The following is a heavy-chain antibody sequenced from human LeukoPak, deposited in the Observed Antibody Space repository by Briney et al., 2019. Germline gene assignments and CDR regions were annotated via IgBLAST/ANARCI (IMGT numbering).Heavy chain of an antibody. Sequence: GSLILSCAASGFTFSSYGMHWVRQAPGKGLEWVAVISYDGSNKYYADSVKGRFTISRDNSKNTLYLKMNSLRAEDTAVYYCAKYLLWFGEFSPFDYWGQGTLVTVSS. CDR2: ISYDGSNK. CDR1: GFTFSSYG. D-gene: IGHD3-10*01. J-gene: IGHJ4*02. CDR3: AKYLLWFGEFSPFDY. V-gene: IGHV3-30*18.